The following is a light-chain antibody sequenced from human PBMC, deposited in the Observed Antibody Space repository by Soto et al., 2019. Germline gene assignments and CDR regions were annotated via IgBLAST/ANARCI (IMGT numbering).Light chain of an antibody. Sequence: EIVLTQSPATLSLSPGERATLSCRASQSVSSSYLAWYQQKPGQAPRLLIYDASNRASGIPDRFSGSGSGTDFTLTISRLEPEDFAVYYCQQYVGLPPTFGQGTKVDIK. CDR3: QQYVGLPPT. J-gene: IGKJ1*01. CDR1: QSVSSSY. CDR2: DAS. V-gene: IGKV3-20*01.